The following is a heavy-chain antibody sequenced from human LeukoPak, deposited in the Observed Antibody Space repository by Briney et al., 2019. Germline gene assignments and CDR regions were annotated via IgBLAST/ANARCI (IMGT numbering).Heavy chain of an antibody. CDR1: GGSMSSYY. J-gene: IGHJ4*02. Sequence: SETLSLTCTVSGGSMSSYYWSWIRQPPGKGLEWIGYIYYTGATNYNPSLKTRVTISLDTSRHQFSLRLTSVTAADTAVYYCARSRYYFDYWGQGTLVTVSS. V-gene: IGHV4-59*08. D-gene: IGHD3-3*01. CDR2: IYYTGAT. CDR3: ARSRYYFDY.